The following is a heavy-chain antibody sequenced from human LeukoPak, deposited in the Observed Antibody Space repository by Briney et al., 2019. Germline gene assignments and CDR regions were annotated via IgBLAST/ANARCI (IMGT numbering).Heavy chain of an antibody. CDR1: GFTFSNYG. V-gene: IGHV3-23*01. CDR3: AKALGQYYFDY. Sequence: GGTLRLSCAASGFTFSNYGMSWVRQAPGKGLEWVSAISGSGGSTYYADSVKGRFTISRDNSKNTLYLQMNSLRAEDTAVYYCAKALGQYYFDYWGQGTLVTVSS. CDR2: ISGSGGST. J-gene: IGHJ4*02.